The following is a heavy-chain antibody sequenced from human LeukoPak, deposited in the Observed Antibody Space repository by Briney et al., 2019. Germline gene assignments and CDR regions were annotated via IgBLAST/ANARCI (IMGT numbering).Heavy chain of an antibody. CDR3: VREGEGPLSKDFDY. D-gene: IGHD2/OR15-2a*01. V-gene: IGHV1-2*02. Sequence: ASVKVSCKSSGFTFTDHCIHWVRQGPGQGLEWMGYISPHSTFTSSPQEFQGRVTMTRDASMSTAYMELTRLTSDDTAVYYCVREGEGPLSKDFDYWGQGTLVTVSS. J-gene: IGHJ4*02. CDR1: GFTFTDHC. CDR2: ISPHSTFT.